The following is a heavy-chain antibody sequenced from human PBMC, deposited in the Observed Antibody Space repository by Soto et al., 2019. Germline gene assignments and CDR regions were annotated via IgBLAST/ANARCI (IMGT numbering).Heavy chain of an antibody. V-gene: IGHV3-7*04. J-gene: IGHJ6*02. CDR2: IKQDGSEK. CDR3: ARFYYDSSGYLPSPYYYYYGMDV. CDR1: GFTFSSYW. Sequence: PGGSLRLSCAASGFTFSSYWMSGVRQAPGKGLEWVANIKQDGSEKYYVDSVKGRFTISRDNAKNSLYLQMNSLRAEDTAVYYCARFYYDSSGYLPSPYYYYYGMDVWGQGTTVTVSS. D-gene: IGHD3-22*01.